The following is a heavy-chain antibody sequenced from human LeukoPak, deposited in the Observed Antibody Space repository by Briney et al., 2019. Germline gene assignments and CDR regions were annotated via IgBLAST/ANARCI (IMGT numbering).Heavy chain of an antibody. J-gene: IGHJ5*02. Sequence: SVKVSCKASGYTFTSYGISWLRQAPGQGLEWMGWISAYNGNTNYAQKLQGRVTMTTDTSTSTAYMELRSLRSDDTAVYYCARESPEYCSGGSCQAFDPWGQGTLVTVSS. V-gene: IGHV1-18*01. CDR1: GYTFTSYG. CDR2: ISAYNGNT. D-gene: IGHD2-15*01. CDR3: ARESPEYCSGGSCQAFDP.